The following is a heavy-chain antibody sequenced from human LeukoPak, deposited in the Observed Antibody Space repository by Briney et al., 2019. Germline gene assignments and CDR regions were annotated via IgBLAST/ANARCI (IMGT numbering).Heavy chain of an antibody. CDR2: ISYDGSNK. CDR3: ALGDSNYGYYGMDV. CDR1: GYTLTELC. V-gene: IGHV3-30*19. Sequence: SCKVSGYTLTELCMHWVRQAPGKGLEWVEVISYDGSNKYYADSVKGRFTISRDNSKNTLYLQMNSLRAEDTAVYYCALGDSNYGYYGMDVWGQGTTVTVSS. J-gene: IGHJ6*02. D-gene: IGHD4-4*01.